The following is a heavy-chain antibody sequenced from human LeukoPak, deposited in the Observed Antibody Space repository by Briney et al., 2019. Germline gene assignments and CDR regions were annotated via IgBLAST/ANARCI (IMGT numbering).Heavy chain of an antibody. D-gene: IGHD2-15*01. CDR1: GYTFTGYY. V-gene: IGHV1-2*02. Sequence: EASVKVSCKASGYTFTGYYMHWVRQAPGQGLEWMGWINPNSGGTNYAQKFQGRVTMTRDTSISTAYMELSRLRSDDTAVYYCASGGWDIVVVVAAELDYWGQGTLVTVSS. CDR3: ASGGWDIVVVVAAELDY. J-gene: IGHJ4*02. CDR2: INPNSGGT.